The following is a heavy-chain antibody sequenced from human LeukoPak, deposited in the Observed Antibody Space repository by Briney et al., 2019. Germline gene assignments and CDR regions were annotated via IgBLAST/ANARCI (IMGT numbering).Heavy chain of an antibody. CDR3: ARDGSLPDY. CDR1: GFTFGNHW. J-gene: IGHJ4*02. Sequence: GGSLRLSCAASGFTFGNHWMHWVRQTPGKGLVWVSRIISDGSSTSYADSVKGRFTISRDNAKNTLYLQMNSLRAEDTTVYYCARDGSLPDYWGQGTLVTVSS. CDR2: IISDGSST. V-gene: IGHV3-74*01.